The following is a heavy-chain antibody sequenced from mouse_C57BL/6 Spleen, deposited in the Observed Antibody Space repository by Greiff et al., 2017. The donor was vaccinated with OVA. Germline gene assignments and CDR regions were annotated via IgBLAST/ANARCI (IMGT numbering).Heavy chain of an antibody. D-gene: IGHD4-1*01. Sequence: EVQLQQSGPELVKPGASVKIPCKASGYTFTDYNMDWVKQSHGKSLEWIGDINPNNGGTIYNQKFKGKATLTVDKSSSTAYMELRSLTSEDTAVYYCARLTGTDYFDYWGQGTTLTVSS. CDR2: INPNNGGT. CDR1: GYTFTDYN. J-gene: IGHJ2*01. CDR3: ARLTGTDYFDY. V-gene: IGHV1-18*01.